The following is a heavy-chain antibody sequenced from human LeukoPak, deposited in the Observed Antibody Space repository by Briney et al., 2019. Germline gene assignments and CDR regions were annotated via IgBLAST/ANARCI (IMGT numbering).Heavy chain of an antibody. CDR3: ARDSRDGYKLGLTYYFDY. V-gene: IGHV1-69*05. CDR1: GGTFSSYA. Sequence: SVKVSCKASGGTFSSYAISWVRQAPGQGLEWMGGIIPIFGTANYAQKFQGRVTNTTDESTSTAYMELSSLRSEDTAVYYCARDSRDGYKLGLTYYFDYWGQGTLVTVSS. CDR2: IIPIFGTA. J-gene: IGHJ4*02. D-gene: IGHD5-24*01.